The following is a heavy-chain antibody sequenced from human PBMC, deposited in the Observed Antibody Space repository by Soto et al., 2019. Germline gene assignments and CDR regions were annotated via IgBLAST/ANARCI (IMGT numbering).Heavy chain of an antibody. CDR1: GYSVSSSDYY. CDR3: APLSVSLSGPYGIHV. CDR2: MFYSGLT. J-gene: IGHJ6*02. Sequence: QLHLQESGPGLVKPSETLSLTCSVSGYSVSSSDYYWAWIRQPPGKGLEWIGSMFYSGLTYYNPSLKIRVTLSVDTSKNQFSVRLTSVTAAYTAVYYCAPLSVSLSGPYGIHVWGQGTTVTVSS. D-gene: IGHD2-15*01. V-gene: IGHV4-39*01.